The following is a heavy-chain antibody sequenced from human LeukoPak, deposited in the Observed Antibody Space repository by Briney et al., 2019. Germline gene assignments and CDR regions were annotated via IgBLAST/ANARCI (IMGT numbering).Heavy chain of an antibody. CDR1: GYTFTGYY. Sequence: ASVKVSCKASGYTFTGYYMHWVRQATGQGLEWMGWMNPNSGNTGYAQKFQGRVTMTRNTSISTAYMELSSLRSEDTAVYYCARGWSDSDAFDIWGQGTMVTVSS. CDR2: MNPNSGNT. V-gene: IGHV1-8*02. CDR3: ARGWSDSDAFDI. J-gene: IGHJ3*02. D-gene: IGHD3-3*01.